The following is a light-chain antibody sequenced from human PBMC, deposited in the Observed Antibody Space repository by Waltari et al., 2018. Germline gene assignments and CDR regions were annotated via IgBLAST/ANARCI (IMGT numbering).Light chain of an antibody. V-gene: IGKV1-39*01. CDR3: QESYNSPPTLT. CDR2: AAS. CDR1: QSISTY. Sequence: DIQMTQFPSSLSAAVGDRFSITCRASQSISTYLNWYQQKTGKAPKLLISAASSLQSGVPSRFSGSGSGTDFTLTISSLQPEDFATYYCQESYNSPPTLTFGGGTKVENK. J-gene: IGKJ4*01.